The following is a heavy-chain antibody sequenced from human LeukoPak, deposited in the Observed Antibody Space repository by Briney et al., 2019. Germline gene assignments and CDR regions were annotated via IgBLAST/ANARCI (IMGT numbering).Heavy chain of an antibody. J-gene: IGHJ4*02. Sequence: GGSLRLSCAASGFTFSSYEMNWVRQAPGKGLEWVSYISSSGSTIYYTDSVKGRFTISRDNAKNSLYLQMNSLRAEDTAVYYCARDTPQILLGLDYWGQGTLVTVSS. V-gene: IGHV3-48*03. CDR1: GFTFSSYE. D-gene: IGHD2/OR15-2a*01. CDR2: ISSSGSTI. CDR3: ARDTPQILLGLDY.